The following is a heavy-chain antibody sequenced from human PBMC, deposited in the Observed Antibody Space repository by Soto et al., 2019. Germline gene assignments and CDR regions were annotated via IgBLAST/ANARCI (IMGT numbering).Heavy chain of an antibody. Sequence: ASVKVSCKASGYTSTSYGISWVRQAPGQGLEWMGWISAYNGNTNYAQKLQGRVTMTTDTSTSTAYMELRSLRSDDTAVYYCARGRNPYSSGWYDFGYWGQGTLVTVSS. CDR3: ARGRNPYSSGWYDFGY. CDR2: ISAYNGNT. D-gene: IGHD6-19*01. J-gene: IGHJ4*02. V-gene: IGHV1-18*01. CDR1: GYTSTSYG.